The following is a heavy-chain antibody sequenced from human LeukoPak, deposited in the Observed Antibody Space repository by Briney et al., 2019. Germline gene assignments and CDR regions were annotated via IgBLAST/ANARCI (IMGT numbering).Heavy chain of an antibody. CDR2: INPSGGST. J-gene: IGHJ4*02. CDR1: GYTFTSYY. Sequence: GASVKVSCKASGYTFTSYYTHWVRQAPGQGLEWMGIINPSGGSTSYAQKFQGRVTMTRDMSTSTVYMELSSLRSEDTAVYYCARDQIYYDILTGYYTSNTFDYWGQGTLVTVSS. CDR3: ARDQIYYDILTGYYTSNTFDY. D-gene: IGHD3-9*01. V-gene: IGHV1-46*01.